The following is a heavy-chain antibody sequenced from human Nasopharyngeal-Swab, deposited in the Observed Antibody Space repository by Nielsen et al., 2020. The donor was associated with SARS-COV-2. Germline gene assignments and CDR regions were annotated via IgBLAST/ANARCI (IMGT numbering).Heavy chain of an antibody. Sequence: GRQAPGKGLEWVAVIWYDGSNKYYADSVKGRFTISRDNSKNTLYLQMNSLRAEDTAVYYCARDPSYDSSGFRVWGQGTMVTVSS. D-gene: IGHD3-22*01. J-gene: IGHJ3*01. CDR2: IWYDGSNK. CDR3: ARDPSYDSSGFRV. V-gene: IGHV3-33*01.